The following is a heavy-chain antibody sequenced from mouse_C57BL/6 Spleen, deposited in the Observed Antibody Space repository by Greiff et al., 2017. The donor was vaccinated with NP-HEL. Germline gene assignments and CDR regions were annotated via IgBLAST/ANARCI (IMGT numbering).Heavy chain of an antibody. V-gene: IGHV1-62-2*01. CDR2: FYPGSGSI. CDR1: GYTFTEYT. Sequence: QVQLKESGAELVKPGASVKLSCKASGYTFTEYTIHWVKQRSGQGLEWIGWFYPGSGSIKYNEKFKDKATLTADKSSSTVYMELSRLTSEDSAVYFCAGHEKGDYYGSSSFAYWGQGTLVTVSA. D-gene: IGHD1-1*01. CDR3: AGHEKGDYYGSSSFAY. J-gene: IGHJ3*01.